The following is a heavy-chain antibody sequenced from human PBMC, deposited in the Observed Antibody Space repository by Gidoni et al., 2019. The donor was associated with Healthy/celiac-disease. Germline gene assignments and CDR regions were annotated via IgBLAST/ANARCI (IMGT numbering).Heavy chain of an antibody. CDR2: ISWNSGSI. J-gene: IGHJ4*02. V-gene: IGHV3-9*01. Sequence: EVQLVESGGGLVQPGRSLRLSCAASGFTFDDYAMHWVRQAPGKGLEWVSGISWNSGSIGYADSVKGRFTISRDNAKNSLYLQMNSLRAEDTALYYCAKDGGWYYFYFDYWGQGTLVTVSS. CDR1: GFTFDDYA. CDR3: AKDGGWYYFYFDY. D-gene: IGHD6-19*01.